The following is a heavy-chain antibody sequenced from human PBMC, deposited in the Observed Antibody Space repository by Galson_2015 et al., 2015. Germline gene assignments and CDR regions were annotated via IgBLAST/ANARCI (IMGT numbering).Heavy chain of an antibody. J-gene: IGHJ3*02. CDR3: ARDVEVITTGDAFDI. CDR1: GFTFSSYS. V-gene: IGHV3-21*01. D-gene: IGHD3-22*01. Sequence: SLRLSCAASGFTFSSYSMNWVRQAPGKGLEWVSSISSSSSYIYYADSVKGRFTISRDNAKNSLYLQMNSLRAEDTAVYYCARDVEVITTGDAFDIWGQGTMVTVSS. CDR2: ISSSSSYI.